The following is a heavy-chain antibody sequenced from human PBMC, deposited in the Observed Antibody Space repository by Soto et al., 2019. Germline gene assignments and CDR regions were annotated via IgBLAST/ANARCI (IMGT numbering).Heavy chain of an antibody. CDR1: GFTFSDYA. Sequence: QVQLVESGGGVVQPGRALRLSCAASGFTFSDYAMYWVRQAPGKGLEWVAFISFDGRNKYHADAVKGRFTISRDNSQNTLYLKMYSLRVEDTAVYYCARAGIMGDTGSGGQGTLVTVS. V-gene: IGHV3-30*04. CDR3: ARAGIMGDTGS. D-gene: IGHD1-26*01. J-gene: IGHJ4*02. CDR2: ISFDGRNK.